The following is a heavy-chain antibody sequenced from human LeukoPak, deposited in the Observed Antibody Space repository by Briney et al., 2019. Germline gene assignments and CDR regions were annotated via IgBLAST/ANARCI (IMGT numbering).Heavy chain of an antibody. J-gene: IGHJ4*02. CDR1: GFTFSSYS. V-gene: IGHV3-21*01. CDR2: ISSSSSYI. Sequence: GGSLRLSCAASGFTFSSYSMNWVRQAPGQGLEWVSSISSSSSYIYYADSVKGRFTISRDNAKNSLYLQMNSLRAEDTAVYYCARDRAGATTDYWGQGTLVTVSS. CDR3: ARDRAGATTDY. D-gene: IGHD1-26*01.